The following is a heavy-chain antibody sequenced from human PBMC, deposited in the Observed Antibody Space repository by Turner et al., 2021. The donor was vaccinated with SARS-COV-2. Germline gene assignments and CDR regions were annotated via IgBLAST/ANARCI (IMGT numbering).Heavy chain of an antibody. J-gene: IGHJ5*02. CDR3: APSPITMVRGVITFGWFDP. CDR1: VGPISSSSYY. V-gene: IGHV4-39*01. D-gene: IGHD3-10*01. Sequence: QLQLQESGPGLVKPSETLSLTCTVPVGPISSSSYYWGWIRQPPGKGLEWIGSIYYSGSTYYNPSLKSRVTISVDTSKNQFSLKLSSVTAADTAVYYCAPSPITMVRGVITFGWFDPWGQGTLVTVSS. CDR2: IYYSGST.